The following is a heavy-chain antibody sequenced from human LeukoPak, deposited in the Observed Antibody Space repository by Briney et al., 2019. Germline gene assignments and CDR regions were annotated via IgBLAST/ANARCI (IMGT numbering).Heavy chain of an antibody. V-gene: IGHV4-59*08. Sequence: SETLSLTCTVSAGSISSYYWSWVRQPPGRGLEWIGHIYYSGSTNYNPSLKRRVTISVDTSKNQFSLKLRSVTAADTAVYYCARRGSGSYSPFDYWGQGTLVTVSS. CDR2: IYYSGST. D-gene: IGHD3-10*01. CDR3: ARRGSGSYSPFDY. CDR1: AGSISSYY. J-gene: IGHJ4*02.